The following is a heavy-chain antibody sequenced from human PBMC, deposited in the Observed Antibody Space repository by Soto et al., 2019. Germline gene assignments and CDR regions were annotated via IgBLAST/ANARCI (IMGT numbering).Heavy chain of an antibody. Sequence: QVQLQESGPGLVKPSETLSLTCTVSGGSISSYYWSWIRQPPGKGLEWIGYIYYSGSTNYNPSLKSRVTISVDTSKNQFSLKLSSVTAADTAVYYCARDRGGDNSSSWTGRYYYYGMDVWGQGTTVTVSS. CDR1: GGSISSYY. J-gene: IGHJ6*02. CDR3: ARDRGGDNSSSWTGRYYYYGMDV. CDR2: IYYSGST. V-gene: IGHV4-59*01. D-gene: IGHD6-13*01.